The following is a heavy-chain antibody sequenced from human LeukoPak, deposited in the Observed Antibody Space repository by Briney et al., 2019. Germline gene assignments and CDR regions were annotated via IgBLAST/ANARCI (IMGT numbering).Heavy chain of an antibody. CDR1: GYTFTGYY. V-gene: IGHV1-2*02. D-gene: IGHD6-19*01. CDR3: VREGRDSSGWYVGY. Sequence: ASVKVSCKASGYTFTGYYIHWVRQAPGQGLEWMGWTNPSSGGTKYAQKFQGRVTMTRDTSISTAYMELSSLRSDDTAVYYCVREGRDSSGWYVGYWGQGTLVTVSS. J-gene: IGHJ4*02. CDR2: TNPSSGGT.